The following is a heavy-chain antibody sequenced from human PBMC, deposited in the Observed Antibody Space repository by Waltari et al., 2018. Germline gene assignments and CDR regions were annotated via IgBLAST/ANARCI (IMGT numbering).Heavy chain of an antibody. J-gene: IGHJ4*02. D-gene: IGHD6-13*01. CDR2: IYYSGST. V-gene: IGHV4-39*01. Sequence: QLQLQESGPGLVKPSETLSLTCAVSGGSISSSSYYWGWIRQPPGKGLEWIGSIYYSGSTYYNPSLKSRVTISVDTSKNQFSLKLSSVTAADTAVYYCASTLAAALDYWGQGTLVTVSS. CDR3: ASTLAAALDY. CDR1: GGSISSSSYY.